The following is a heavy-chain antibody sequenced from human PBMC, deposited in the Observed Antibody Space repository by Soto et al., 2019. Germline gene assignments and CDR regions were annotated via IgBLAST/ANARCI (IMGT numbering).Heavy chain of an antibody. CDR1: GFTFSSYG. CDR2: IWYDGSNK. CDR3: ARDRPDCSSTSCYHRVRGVLRNPFDY. J-gene: IGHJ4*02. D-gene: IGHD2-2*01. V-gene: IGHV3-33*01. Sequence: QVQLVESGGGVVQPGRSLRLSCAASGFTFSSYGMHWVRQAPGKGLEWVAVIWYDGSNKYYADSVKGRFTISRDNSKNTLYLQMNSLRAEDTAVYYCARDRPDCSSTSCYHRVRGVLRNPFDYWGQGTLVTVSS.